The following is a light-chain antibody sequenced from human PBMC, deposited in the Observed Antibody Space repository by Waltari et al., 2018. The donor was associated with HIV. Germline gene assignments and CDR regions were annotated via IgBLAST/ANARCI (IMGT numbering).Light chain of an antibody. V-gene: IGLV2-14*01. CDR1: SSDVGGFNY. Sequence: QSALTPPASVSGSPGQSITISCTGTSSDVGGFNYVSWYQQHPGNAPKLMIYEVSNLASAVSNRFSGSKSGNTASLTISGLQAEDEADYYCSAYASSSTPYVFGTGTKVTVL. CDR3: SAYASSSTPYV. CDR2: EVS. J-gene: IGLJ1*01.